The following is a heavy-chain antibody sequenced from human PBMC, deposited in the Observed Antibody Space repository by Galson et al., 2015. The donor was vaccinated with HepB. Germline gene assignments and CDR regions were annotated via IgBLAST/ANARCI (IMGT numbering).Heavy chain of an antibody. Sequence: SVKVSCKASGYTFTGFYIHWVRQAPGQGLEWMGWINPNSGATINPNSGATNYAQKFQGRVTMTSDTSITTAYMELTSLRSDDTAVYYCATQGGSYSSARYYFDYWGQGTLVTVSS. J-gene: IGHJ4*02. CDR1: GYTFTGFY. CDR3: ATQGGSYSSARYYFDY. CDR2: INPNSGATINPNSGAT. D-gene: IGHD6-19*01. V-gene: IGHV1-2*02.